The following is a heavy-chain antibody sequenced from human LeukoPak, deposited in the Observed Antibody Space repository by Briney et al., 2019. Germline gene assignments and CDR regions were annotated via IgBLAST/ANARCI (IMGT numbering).Heavy chain of an antibody. CDR3: ARDDGSGHYDD. J-gene: IGHJ4*02. D-gene: IGHD3-22*01. CDR1: GYTFTNYW. Sequence: GESLKISCKGAGYTFTNYWIGWVRQMPGKSLEWMGIIYPGDSDTKYSPSFQSHRTISANKSISAADLQWNSLKASDTAMYYCARDDGSGHYDDWGRGTLVTV. V-gene: IGHV5-51*01. CDR2: IYPGDSDT.